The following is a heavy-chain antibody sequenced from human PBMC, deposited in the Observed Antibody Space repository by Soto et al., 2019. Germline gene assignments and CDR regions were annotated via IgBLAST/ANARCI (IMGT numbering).Heavy chain of an antibody. D-gene: IGHD1-26*01. J-gene: IGHJ3*01. V-gene: IGHV3-33*06. CDR2: IWYDGSNK. CDR3: AKDFFKKGATKWSLFYT. Sequence: GGSLRLSCAASGFTFSSYGMHWVRQAPGKGLEWAAVIWYDGSNKYYADSVKGRFTISRDNSKNTLYLQMNSLRAEDTAFYYCAKDFFKKGATKWSLFYTWGQGTMVPVSS. CDR1: GFTFSSYG.